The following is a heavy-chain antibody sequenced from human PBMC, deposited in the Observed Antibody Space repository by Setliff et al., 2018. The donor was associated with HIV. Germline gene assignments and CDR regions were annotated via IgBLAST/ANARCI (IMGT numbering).Heavy chain of an antibody. CDR3: ARATEAGTIDY. CDR2: FDPEDGET. J-gene: IGHJ4*02. V-gene: IGHV1-24*01. D-gene: IGHD1-1*01. CDR1: GYTLTELS. Sequence: EASVKVSCKVSGYTLTELSMHWVRQAPGKGLEWMGGFDPEDGETIYAQKFQGRVTVTRDTSTTTVYMELSGLRSEDTAVYYCARATEAGTIDYWGQGTRVTVSS.